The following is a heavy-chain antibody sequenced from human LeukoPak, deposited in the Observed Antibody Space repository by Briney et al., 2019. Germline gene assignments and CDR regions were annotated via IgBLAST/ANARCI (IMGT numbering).Heavy chain of an antibody. Sequence: GGSLRLSCAASGFTVSSDYLSWVRQAPGKGLEWVSVIFSGASTYYADSVKGRFTISRDNAKNSLYLQMNSLRAEDTAVYYCACPTGQPCDYWGQGTLATVSS. CDR1: GFTVSSDY. V-gene: IGHV3-66*01. CDR2: IFSGAST. CDR3: ACPTGQPCDY. J-gene: IGHJ4*02. D-gene: IGHD2-8*02.